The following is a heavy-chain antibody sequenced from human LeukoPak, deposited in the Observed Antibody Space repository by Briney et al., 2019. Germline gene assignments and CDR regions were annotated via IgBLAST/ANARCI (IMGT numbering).Heavy chain of an antibody. J-gene: IGHJ4*02. V-gene: IGHV3-66*01. CDR3: ARDMYSGSYYGVNY. Sequence: GGSLRLSCAASGFTVSSNYMSWVRHAPGKGLEGVSIIYSGGSTYYADSVKGRLTISRDNSKNTLYLQMNSLRAEDTAVYYCARDMYSGSYYGVNYWGQGTLVTVSS. CDR2: IYSGGST. CDR1: GFTVSSNY. D-gene: IGHD1-26*01.